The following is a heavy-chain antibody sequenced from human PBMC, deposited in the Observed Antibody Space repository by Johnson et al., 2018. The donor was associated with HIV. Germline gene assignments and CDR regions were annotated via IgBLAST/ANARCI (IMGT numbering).Heavy chain of an antibody. V-gene: IGHV3-30*02. CDR3: ANSYSSSSGNNDYAFDI. Sequence: QMQLVESGGGVVQPGRSLRLSCAASGFTFSSYAMHWVRQAPGKGLEWVAFIRYDGSTKYYADSVTGRFPISSDNSKNTLYLQMNSLRAEDTAVYYCANSYSSSSGNNDYAFDIWGQGTMVTVSS. CDR2: IRYDGSTK. J-gene: IGHJ3*02. D-gene: IGHD6-6*01. CDR1: GFTFSSYA.